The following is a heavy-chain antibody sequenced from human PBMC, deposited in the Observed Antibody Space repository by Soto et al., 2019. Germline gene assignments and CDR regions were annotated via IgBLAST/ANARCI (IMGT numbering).Heavy chain of an antibody. CDR1: GFIFKTYW. D-gene: IGHD3-10*01. Sequence: GSLRLSCAASGFIFKTYWMHWVRQSPGKGLVWISRIYNDGTYSDYADSVRGRFTISRDNVNDTLYLQMNNLRAEDSGLYYCTRGPRPISTGTGAYWGQGTQVTVSS. CDR3: TRGPRPISTGTGAY. V-gene: IGHV3-74*01. CDR2: IYNDGTYS. J-gene: IGHJ4*02.